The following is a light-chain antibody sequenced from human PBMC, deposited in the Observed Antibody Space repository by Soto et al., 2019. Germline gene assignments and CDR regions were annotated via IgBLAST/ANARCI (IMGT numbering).Light chain of an antibody. CDR2: AAS. J-gene: IGKJ1*01. Sequence: DIQMTQSPSSLSASVGDRVTITCRASQSISSYLNWYQQKPGKAPKLLIYAASSLQSGVPSRFSGSGSGTDFTLTISSLQPEDFATYYCPNSYSTQTLGQGTKVDIK. V-gene: IGKV1-39*01. CDR1: QSISSY. CDR3: PNSYSTQT.